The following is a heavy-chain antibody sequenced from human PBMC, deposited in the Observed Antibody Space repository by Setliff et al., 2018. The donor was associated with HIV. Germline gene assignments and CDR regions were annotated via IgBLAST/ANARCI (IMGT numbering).Heavy chain of an antibody. CDR1: GGSIRSHY. CDR3: ARYRRDDYYLTAYFDS. J-gene: IGHJ4*02. V-gene: IGHV4-59*08. CDR2: FYYSGSP. D-gene: IGHD1-26*01. Sequence: PSETLSLTCTVSGGSIRSHYWNWIRQSPGKGLEWIAYFYYSGSPNYNPSHKSRVTISVDTSKNQLSLKLSSLTAADTAVYYCARYRRDDYYLTAYFDSWGQGTLVTVSS.